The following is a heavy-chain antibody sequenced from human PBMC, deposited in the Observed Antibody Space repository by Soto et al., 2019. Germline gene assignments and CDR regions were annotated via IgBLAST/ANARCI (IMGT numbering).Heavy chain of an antibody. CDR3: TPGLWCPDF. Sequence: PGGSLRLSCAASGVIFNYAWMNWVRQTPGKGLEWVGRIGPTPEGGTTDNAAPVKDRFIISRDDSKDTLYIQMTGLKTEETGEYFCTPGLWCPDFWGPGTQVTVSS. J-gene: IGHJ4*02. CDR2: IGPTPEGGTT. D-gene: IGHD2-21*01. V-gene: IGHV3-15*04. CDR1: GVIFNYAW.